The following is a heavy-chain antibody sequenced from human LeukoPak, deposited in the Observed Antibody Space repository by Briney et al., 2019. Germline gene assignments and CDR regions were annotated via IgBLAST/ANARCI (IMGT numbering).Heavy chain of an antibody. CDR3: ATEYYFAMDV. J-gene: IGHJ6*02. CDR2: IYTSGST. Sequence: SETLSLTCTVSGGSISTYNWTWIRQPAGEGLEWIGRIYTSGSTNYNPSLKSRVTMSVDTSKNQFSLKLTSVTAADTAVCFCATEYYFAMDVWGQGTTVTVSS. V-gene: IGHV4-4*07. CDR1: GGSISTYN.